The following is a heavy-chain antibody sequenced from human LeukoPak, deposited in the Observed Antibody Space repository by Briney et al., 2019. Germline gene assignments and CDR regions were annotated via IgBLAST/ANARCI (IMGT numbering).Heavy chain of an antibody. Sequence: SETLSVTCTDPGGSISSYHWSWIRQPPGKGLEWIGYIYYSGRTNYNPSLKSRVTISVDTSKIKYTLKLTSKTAADTAVYYRARHASPSGAFDIWGQGTMVTVSS. CDR2: IYYSGRT. CDR1: GGSISSYH. V-gene: IGHV4-59*08. CDR3: ARHASPSGAFDI. J-gene: IGHJ3*02.